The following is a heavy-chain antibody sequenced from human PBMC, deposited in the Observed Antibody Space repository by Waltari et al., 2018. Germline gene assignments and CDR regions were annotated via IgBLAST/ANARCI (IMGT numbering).Heavy chain of an antibody. Sequence: PGGSLRLSCAASGFTFSDYYMSWIRQAPGKGLEWVSYISSSGSTIYYADSVKGRFTISRDNAKNSLYLQMNSLRAEDTAVYYCARERSSGYDFNFDYWGQGTLVTVSS. CDR2: ISSSGSTI. CDR3: ARERSSGYDFNFDY. CDR1: GFTFSDYY. V-gene: IGHV3-11*04. J-gene: IGHJ4*02. D-gene: IGHD5-12*01.